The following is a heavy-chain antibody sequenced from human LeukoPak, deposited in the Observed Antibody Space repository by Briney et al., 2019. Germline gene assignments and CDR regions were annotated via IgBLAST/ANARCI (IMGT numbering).Heavy chain of an antibody. CDR1: GYSISSGYY. J-gene: IGHJ4*02. V-gene: IGHV4-38-2*02. Sequence: SETLSLTCTVSGYSISSGYYWGWIRQPPGKGLEWIGSIYHSGSTYYNPSLKSRVTISADTSKNQFSLSLTSVTAADTAFYYCARSAAVTGQFDFWGQGTLVTVSS. CDR2: IYHSGST. CDR3: ARSAAVTGQFDF. D-gene: IGHD6-19*01.